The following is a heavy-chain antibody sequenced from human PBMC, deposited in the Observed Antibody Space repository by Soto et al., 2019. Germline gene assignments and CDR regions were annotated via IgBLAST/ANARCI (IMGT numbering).Heavy chain of an antibody. CDR3: AKDSVITMIVVAPPNAFDI. CDR2: ISGSGGST. V-gene: IGHV3-23*01. J-gene: IGHJ3*02. Sequence: EVQLLASGGGLVQPGGSLRLSCAASGFTFSSYAMSWVRQAPGKGLEWVSAISGSGGSTSYADSVKGRFTISSDNSKNTLYLRMNSLRAEDKAVYYCAKDSVITMIVVAPPNAFDIWGQGTMVTVSS. CDR1: GFTFSSYA. D-gene: IGHD3-22*01.